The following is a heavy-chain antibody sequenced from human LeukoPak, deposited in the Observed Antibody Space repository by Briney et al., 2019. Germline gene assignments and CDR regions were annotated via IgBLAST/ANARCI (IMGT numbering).Heavy chain of an antibody. Sequence: GGSLRLSCAASGFSVRTTYMSWVRQAPGKGLEWVSVLYTGGGTDHADSVKGRFTISRDNSKNTLSLQMNSLRVEDTAIYYCTRSGYRHPYHFDSWGQGTLVTVSS. D-gene: IGHD3-22*01. CDR3: TRSGYRHPYHFDS. J-gene: IGHJ4*02. V-gene: IGHV3-53*01. CDR1: GFSVRTTY. CDR2: LYTGGGT.